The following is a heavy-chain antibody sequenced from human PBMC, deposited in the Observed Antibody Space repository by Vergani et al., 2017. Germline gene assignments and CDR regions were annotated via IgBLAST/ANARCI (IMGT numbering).Heavy chain of an antibody. CDR3: AKDVYGDYFVHAFDI. Sequence: QVQLVESGGGVVQPGGSLRLSCAASGFTFSSYGMHWVRQAPGKGLEWVAFIRYDGSNKYYADSVKGRFTISRDNSKNTLYLQMNSLRAEDTAVYYCAKDVYGDYFVHAFDIWGQGTMVTVSS. J-gene: IGHJ3*02. CDR2: IRYDGSNK. CDR1: GFTFSSYG. V-gene: IGHV3-30*02. D-gene: IGHD4-17*01.